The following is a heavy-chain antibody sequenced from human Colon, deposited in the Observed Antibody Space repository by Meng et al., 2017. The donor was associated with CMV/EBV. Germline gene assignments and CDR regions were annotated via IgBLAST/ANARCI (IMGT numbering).Heavy chain of an antibody. Sequence: GGSLRLSCAFSGLSFKSYAMTWVRQAPGQGLEWVAVISSSGDETSYADSVQGRFIVSRDNAKSTLFLQINGLGAEDTAIYYCAKNLFVPPAIMSVFAPNDYWGQGMLVTVSS. J-gene: IGHJ4*02. V-gene: IGHV3-23*01. CDR1: GLSFKSYA. CDR3: AKNLFVPPAIMSVFAPNDY. D-gene: IGHD2-2*02. CDR2: ISSSGDET.